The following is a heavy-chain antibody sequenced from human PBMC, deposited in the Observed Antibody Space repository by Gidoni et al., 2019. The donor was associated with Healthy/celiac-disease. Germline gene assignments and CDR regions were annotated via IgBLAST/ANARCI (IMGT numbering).Heavy chain of an antibody. J-gene: IGHJ2*01. CDR3: ASGFSSGWNGWYFDL. CDR2: IDPSDSYT. V-gene: IGHV5-10-1*03. D-gene: IGHD6-19*01. Sequence: EVQLVQSGAEVKKPGESLRISCKGSGYSFTSYWISWVRQMPGKGLEWMGRIDPSDSYTNYSPSFQGHVTISADKSISTAYLQWSSLKASDTAMYYCASGFSSGWNGWYFDLWGRGTLVTVSS. CDR1: GYSFTSYW.